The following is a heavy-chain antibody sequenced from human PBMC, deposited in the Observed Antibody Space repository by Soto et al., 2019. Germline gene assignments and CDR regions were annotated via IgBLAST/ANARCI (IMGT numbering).Heavy chain of an antibody. Sequence: GESLKISGPGSGCSFPDYWIGWVRQMPGKGLEWMGIIYPDDSDAKYSPSFQGQATMSADKSINTAYLQWSSLKASDTAMYFCARDGLSSSTSFDYWGQGTLVTVSS. CDR2: IYPDDSDA. V-gene: IGHV5-51*01. CDR3: ARDGLSSSTSFDY. D-gene: IGHD6-6*01. CDR1: GCSFPDYW. J-gene: IGHJ4*02.